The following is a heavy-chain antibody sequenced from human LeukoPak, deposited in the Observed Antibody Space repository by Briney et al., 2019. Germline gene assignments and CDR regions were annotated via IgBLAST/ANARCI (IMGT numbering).Heavy chain of an antibody. D-gene: IGHD6-13*01. CDR3: ARDQRVAYSSSWYGGAFDI. J-gene: IGHJ3*02. Sequence: GGSLRLSCAASGFTFSSYGMHCVRQAPGKGLEWVAVIWYDGSNKYYADSVKGRFTISRDNSKNTLYLQMNSLRAEDTAVYYCARDQRVAYSSSWYGGAFDIWGQGTMVTVSS. CDR2: IWYDGSNK. CDR1: GFTFSSYG. V-gene: IGHV3-33*01.